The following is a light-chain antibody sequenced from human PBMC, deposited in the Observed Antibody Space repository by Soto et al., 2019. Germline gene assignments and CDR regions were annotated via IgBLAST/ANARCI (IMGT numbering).Light chain of an antibody. V-gene: IGLV2-14*01. Sequence: QSVLTQPASVSGSPGQSITISCSGTSSDVGGYNYVSWFQQHPGTAPKLIIYEVSNRPSGLSNRFSGFKSGNTASLTISGLQAGDEADYYCCSYTSSTNYVFGAGTKVTVL. CDR1: SSDVGGYNY. CDR2: EVS. CDR3: CSYTSSTNYV. J-gene: IGLJ1*01.